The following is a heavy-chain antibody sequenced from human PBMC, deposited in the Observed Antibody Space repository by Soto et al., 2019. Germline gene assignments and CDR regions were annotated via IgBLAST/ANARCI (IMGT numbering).Heavy chain of an antibody. CDR3: ARGRGRYSSGWSWFDP. Sequence: LSLTCGVSGGSIRSPDWWTWVRQPPGKGLEWIGEIFQSGSTNYTPSLESRVTISVDKSKNQFSLTLTSVTDADTAVYFCARGRGRYSSGWSWFDPWGQGILVTVSS. V-gene: IGHV4-4*01. CDR2: IFQSGST. J-gene: IGHJ5*02. D-gene: IGHD6-19*01. CDR1: GGSIRSPDW.